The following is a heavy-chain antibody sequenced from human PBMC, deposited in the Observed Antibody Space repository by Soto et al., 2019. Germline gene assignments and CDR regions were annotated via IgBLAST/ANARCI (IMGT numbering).Heavy chain of an antibody. J-gene: IGHJ6*03. V-gene: IGHV1-8*01. D-gene: IGHD1-1*01. CDR3: GSSGSGYYYMDV. CDR1: GYTFTGYD. Sequence: ASVKVSCKASGYTFTGYDINWVRQATGQGLEWMGWMNPNSGNTGYAQKFQGRVTMTRNTSISTAYMELSSLRSEDTAVYYCGSSGSGYYYMDVWGKGTTVTVSS. CDR2: MNPNSGNT.